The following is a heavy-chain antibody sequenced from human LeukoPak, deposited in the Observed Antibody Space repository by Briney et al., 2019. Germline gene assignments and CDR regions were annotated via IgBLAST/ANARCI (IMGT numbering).Heavy chain of an antibody. D-gene: IGHD2-8*02. CDR3: ARSGARLPLDY. Sequence: GGSLRLSCAASGFTFSSNYMSWVRQAPGKGLEWVSIIYSGGSTYYADSVKGRFTISRDNSKNTLYLQMNSLRAEDTAVYYCARSGARLPLDYWGQGALVTVSS. CDR1: GFTFSSNY. CDR2: IYSGGST. J-gene: IGHJ4*02. V-gene: IGHV3-53*01.